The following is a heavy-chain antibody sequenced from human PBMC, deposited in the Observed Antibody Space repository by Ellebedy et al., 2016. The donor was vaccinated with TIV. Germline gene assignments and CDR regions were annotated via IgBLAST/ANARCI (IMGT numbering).Heavy chain of an antibody. D-gene: IGHD2-15*01. Sequence: AASVNVSCKASGGTFSSYAISWVRQAPGQGLEWMGRIIPILGIANYAQKFQGRVTITADKSTSTAYMELSSLRSEDPAVYYCASNRRSRGLDCFDYWGQGTLVTVSS. J-gene: IGHJ4*02. V-gene: IGHV1-69*04. CDR2: IIPILGIA. CDR3: ASNRRSRGLDCFDY. CDR1: GGTFSSYA.